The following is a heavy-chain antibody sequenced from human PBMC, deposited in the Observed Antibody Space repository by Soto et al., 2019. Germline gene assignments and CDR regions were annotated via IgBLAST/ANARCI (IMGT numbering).Heavy chain of an antibody. CDR1: GGSISSGGYY. CDR2: IYYSGST. Sequence: QVQLQESGPGLVKPSQTLSLTCTVSGGSISSGGYYWSWIRQHPGKGLEWIGYIYYSGSTYYNPSLKSRVTIPVDTSKNQFSLKLSSVTAADTAVYYCARCRDGYNMFDYWGQGTLVTVSS. V-gene: IGHV4-31*03. CDR3: ARCRDGYNMFDY. D-gene: IGHD5-12*01. J-gene: IGHJ4*02.